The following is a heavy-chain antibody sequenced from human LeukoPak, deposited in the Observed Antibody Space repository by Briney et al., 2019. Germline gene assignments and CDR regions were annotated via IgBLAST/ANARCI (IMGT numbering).Heavy chain of an antibody. CDR3: AKDWTYFQRYYYDSSGYWYYFDY. CDR2: ISGSGGST. J-gene: IGHJ4*02. V-gene: IGHV3-23*01. D-gene: IGHD3-22*01. CDR1: GFTFISYA. Sequence: PGASLRLSCAASGFTFISYAMSWVRQAPGKGLEWVSAISGSGGSTYHADSVKGRFTISRDNSKNTLYLQMNSLRAEDTAVYYCAKDWTYFQRYYYDSSGYWYYFDYWGQGTLVTVSS.